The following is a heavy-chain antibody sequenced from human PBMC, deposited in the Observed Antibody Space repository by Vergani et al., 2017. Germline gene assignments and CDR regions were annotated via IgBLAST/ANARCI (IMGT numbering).Heavy chain of an antibody. V-gene: IGHV4-39*01. CDR1: GGSISSSSYY. D-gene: IGHD3-10*01. CDR3: ARRKIVPYYYGSGSYTDAVDI. Sequence: QLQLQESGPGLVKPSETLSLTCTVSGGSISSSSYYWGWIRQPPGKGLEWIGSIYYSGSAYYNPSLKSRVTISVDTSKNQFSLKLSSVTAADTAVYYCARRKIVPYYYGSGSYTDAVDIWGQGTMVTVSS. J-gene: IGHJ3*02. CDR2: IYYSGSA.